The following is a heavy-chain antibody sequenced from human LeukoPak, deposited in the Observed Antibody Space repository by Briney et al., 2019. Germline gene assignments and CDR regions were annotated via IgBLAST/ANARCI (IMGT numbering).Heavy chain of an antibody. CDR2: INPNSGGT. V-gene: IGHV1-2*02. CDR1: GYTFTGYY. Sequence: ASVKVSCKASGYTFTGYYMHWVRQAPGQGLEWMGWINPNSGGTNYAQKFQGRVTMIRDTSISTAYMELSRLRSDDTAVYYCARGASSYYDSSGYSPGDFDPWGQGTLVTVSS. CDR3: ARGASSYYDSSGYSPGDFDP. J-gene: IGHJ5*02. D-gene: IGHD3-22*01.